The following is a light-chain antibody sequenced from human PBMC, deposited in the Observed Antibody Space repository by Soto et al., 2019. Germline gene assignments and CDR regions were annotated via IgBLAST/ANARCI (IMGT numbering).Light chain of an antibody. J-gene: IGLJ1*01. CDR1: SSDVGSYNL. Sequence: QPASVSGSPGQSITISCTGTSSDVGSYNLVSWYQQHPGKAPKLMIYEGSKRPSGVSNRFSGSKSGNTASLTISGLQAEDEADYYCCSYAGSSTSYVFGTGTKLTVL. V-gene: IGLV2-23*01. CDR3: CSYAGSSTSYV. CDR2: EGS.